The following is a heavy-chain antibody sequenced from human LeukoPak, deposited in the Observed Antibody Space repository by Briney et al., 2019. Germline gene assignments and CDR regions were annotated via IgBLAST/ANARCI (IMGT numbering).Heavy chain of an antibody. CDR1: GFTFSSYS. Sequence: GGSLRLSCAASGFTFSSYSMNWVRQAPGKGLEWVSYISSSSSTIYYADSVKGRFTISRDNAKNSLYLQMNSLKAEDTAVYYCVRGTYYYDSSGPSTDYWGQGTLVTVSS. CDR3: VRGTYYYDSSGPSTDY. J-gene: IGHJ4*02. D-gene: IGHD3-22*01. CDR2: ISSSSSTI. V-gene: IGHV3-48*04.